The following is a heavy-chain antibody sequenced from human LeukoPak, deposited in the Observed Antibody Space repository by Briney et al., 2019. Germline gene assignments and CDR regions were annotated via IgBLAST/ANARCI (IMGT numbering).Heavy chain of an antibody. CDR3: ARGGWGYCSSTSCYYPFDY. Sequence: ASVKVSCKASGYTFTGYYMHWVRQAPGQGLEWMGWINPNSGGTNYAQKFQGRVAMTRDTSISTAYMELRSLRSDDTAVYYCARGGWGYCSSTSCYYPFDYWGQGTLVTVSS. CDR1: GYTFTGYY. V-gene: IGHV1-2*02. J-gene: IGHJ4*02. D-gene: IGHD2-2*01. CDR2: INPNSGGT.